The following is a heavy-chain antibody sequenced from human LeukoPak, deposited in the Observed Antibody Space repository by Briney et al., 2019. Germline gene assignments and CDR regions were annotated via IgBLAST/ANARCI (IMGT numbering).Heavy chain of an antibody. J-gene: IGHJ1*01. V-gene: IGHV3-7*03. CDR2: IKQDGNEK. Sequence: GGSLRLSCAASGFTFGDYWMNWIRQAPGKGLERVATIKQDGNEKSYVDSVNGRSTISRDNAKNSLYLQMDSLRAEDTAVYYCAKEGGYYDSSGYYYRYFQHWGQGTLVTVSS. D-gene: IGHD3-22*01. CDR1: GFTFGDYW. CDR3: AKEGGYYDSSGYYYRYFQH.